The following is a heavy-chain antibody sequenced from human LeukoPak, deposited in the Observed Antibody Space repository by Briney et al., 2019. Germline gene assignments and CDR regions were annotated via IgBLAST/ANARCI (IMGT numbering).Heavy chain of an antibody. D-gene: IGHD5-18*01. Sequence: PSQTLSLTCTVSGGSISSGDYYWSWTRQPPGKGLEWIGNMFNSGSTYYNPSLESRITISVDTSKNQFSLKLSSVTAADTAVYYCARGEGGYSYGWDFDYWGQGTLVTVSS. CDR2: MFNSGST. CDR1: GGSISSGDYY. J-gene: IGHJ4*02. V-gene: IGHV4-30-4*01. CDR3: ARGEGGYSYGWDFDY.